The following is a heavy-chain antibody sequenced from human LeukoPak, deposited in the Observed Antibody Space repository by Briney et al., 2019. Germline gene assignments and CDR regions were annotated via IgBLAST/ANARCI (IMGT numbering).Heavy chain of an antibody. J-gene: IGHJ4*02. Sequence: SETLSLTCTVSGGSISSGGYYWSWIRQHPGKGLEWIGHIYYSGSTYYNPSLKSRVTISVDTSKNQFSLKLSSVTAADTAVYYCARVSGYDRPFDYWGQGTLVTVSS. CDR2: IYYSGST. CDR1: GGSISSGGYY. D-gene: IGHD5-12*01. V-gene: IGHV4-31*03. CDR3: ARVSGYDRPFDY.